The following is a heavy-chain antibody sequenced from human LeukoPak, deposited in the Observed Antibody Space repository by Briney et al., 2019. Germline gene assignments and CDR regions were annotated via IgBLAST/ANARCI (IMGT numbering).Heavy chain of an antibody. Sequence: PSETLSLTCGVSGFSISSGYYWGWTRQPPGRGLEWIVNSHPSGTTFYNSSLKSRVAMSIDTSKNQFSLKLVSVTAADTAVYYCAREAERRIVNWGQGTLVTVSS. D-gene: IGHD1-1*01. CDR2: SHPSGTT. CDR1: GFSISSGYY. J-gene: IGHJ4*02. V-gene: IGHV4-38-2*02. CDR3: AREAERRIVN.